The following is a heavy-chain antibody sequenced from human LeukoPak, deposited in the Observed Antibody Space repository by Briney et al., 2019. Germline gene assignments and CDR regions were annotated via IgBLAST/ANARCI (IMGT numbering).Heavy chain of an antibody. CDR2: IYTSGST. CDR3: ARMWFYSGSFSFDY. Sequence: SETLSLTCTVSGGSTSSYYWSWIRQPAGKGLEWIGRIYTSGSTNYNPSLKSRVTMSVDTSKNQFPLRLTSVTAADTAVYYCARMWFYSGSFSFDYWGQGILVTVSS. V-gene: IGHV4-4*07. CDR1: GGSTSSYY. D-gene: IGHD2-15*01. J-gene: IGHJ4*02.